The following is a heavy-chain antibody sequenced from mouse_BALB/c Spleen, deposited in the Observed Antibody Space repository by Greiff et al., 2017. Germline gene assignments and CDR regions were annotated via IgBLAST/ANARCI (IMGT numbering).Heavy chain of an antibody. V-gene: IGHV5-4*02. Sequence: EVQGVESGGGLVKPGGSLKLSCAASGFTFSDYYMYWVRQTPEKRLEWVATISDGGSYTYYPDSVKGRFTISRDKAKNNLYLQMSSLKSEDTAMYYCARGGTYWGQGTLVTVSA. CDR3: ARGGTY. CDR2: ISDGGSYT. J-gene: IGHJ3*01. CDR1: GFTFSDYY.